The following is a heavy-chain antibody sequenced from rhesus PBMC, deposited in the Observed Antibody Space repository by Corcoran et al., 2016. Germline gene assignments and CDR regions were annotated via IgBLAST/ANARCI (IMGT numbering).Heavy chain of an antibody. J-gene: IGHJ3*01. Sequence: QVQLQESGPGLVKPSETLSLTCAVSGGSISDSYYWNWIRQPPGKGLEWIGNIYGSSGSTYYNPPLKSRVTISKDTSKNQFSLKLSSVTAADTAVYYCARDREGGYSYSYWGAFDFWGQGLRVTVSS. D-gene: IGHD5-12*01. CDR3: ARDREGGYSYSYWGAFDF. V-gene: IGHV4S7*01. CDR1: GGSISDSYY. CDR2: IYGSSGST.